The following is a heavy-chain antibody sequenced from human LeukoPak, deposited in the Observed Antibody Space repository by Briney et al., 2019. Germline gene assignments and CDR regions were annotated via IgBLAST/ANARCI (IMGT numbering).Heavy chain of an antibody. CDR1: GFTFRNHG. CDR2: ISRSGDTA. D-gene: IGHD3-22*01. J-gene: IGHJ4*02. Sequence: GGSLRLSCAASGFTFRNHGMHWVRQAPGKGLEWVSGISRSGDTAYYTKSVKGRFTISRDNSKNTLYLQMNSLRAEDTAVYYCATRGLSSGYSYYFDFWGQGTLVTVSS. V-gene: IGHV3-23*01. CDR3: ATRGLSSGYSYYFDF.